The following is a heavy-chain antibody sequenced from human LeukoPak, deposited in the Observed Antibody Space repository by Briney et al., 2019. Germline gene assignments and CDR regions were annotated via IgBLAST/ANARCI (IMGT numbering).Heavy chain of an antibody. CDR2: IIPIFGTA. CDR3: ARGYDFWSGYYGQGYFDY. V-gene: IGHV1-69*13. J-gene: IGHJ4*02. Sequence: SVKVSCKASGGTFSSYAICWVRQAPGQGLEWMGGIIPIFGTANYAQKFQGRVTITADESTSTAYMELSSLRSEDTAVYYCARGYDFWSGYYGQGYFDYWGQGTLVTVSS. CDR1: GGTFSSYA. D-gene: IGHD3-3*01.